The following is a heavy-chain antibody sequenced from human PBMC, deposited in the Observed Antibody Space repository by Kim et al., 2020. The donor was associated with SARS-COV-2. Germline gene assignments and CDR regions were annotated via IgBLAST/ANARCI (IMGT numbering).Heavy chain of an antibody. Sequence: GGSLRLSCVASGLTVNTYVIGWVRQAPGKGLEWVSIFWYYEGMRHYADSVKGRLTISTDTSKNTFYLQISSLRADDTAVYYCAKSLGDDNYYDFSGQGTPVTVSS. CDR2: FWYYEGMR. D-gene: IGHD2-21*01. CDR1: GLTVNTYV. J-gene: IGHJ4*02. V-gene: IGHV3-33*06. CDR3: AKSLGDDNYYDF.